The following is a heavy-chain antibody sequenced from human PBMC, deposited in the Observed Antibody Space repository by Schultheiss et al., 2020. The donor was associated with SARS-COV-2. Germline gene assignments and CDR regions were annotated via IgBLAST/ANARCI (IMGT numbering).Heavy chain of an antibody. V-gene: IGHV5-51*01. CDR2: IYPGDSDT. J-gene: IGHJ6*02. CDR3: ARGLLWFGEHYYYYGMDV. Sequence: SLKLSCPVSVYSFTSYWIGWVRQMPGKGLEWMGIIYPGDSDTRYSPSFQGQVTISADKSISTAYLQWSSLKASDTAMYYCARGLLWFGEHYYYYGMDVWGQGTTVTVSS. CDR1: VYSFTSYW. D-gene: IGHD3-10*01.